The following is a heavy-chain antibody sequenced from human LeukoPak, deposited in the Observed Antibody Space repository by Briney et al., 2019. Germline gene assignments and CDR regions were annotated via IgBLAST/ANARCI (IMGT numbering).Heavy chain of an antibody. Sequence: SETLSLTCTVSGGSITSDYRSWIRQPPGKGLESIGYIYYSGSTNYNPSLKSRVTISVDTSKNQFSLKLSSVTAADTAVYYCARVASVGATRALDYWGQGTLVTVSS. J-gene: IGHJ4*02. CDR1: GGSITSDY. V-gene: IGHV4-59*01. CDR3: ARVASVGATRALDY. D-gene: IGHD1-26*01. CDR2: IYYSGST.